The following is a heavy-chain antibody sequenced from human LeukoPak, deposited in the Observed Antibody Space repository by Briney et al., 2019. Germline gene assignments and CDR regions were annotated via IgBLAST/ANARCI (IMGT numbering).Heavy chain of an antibody. Sequence: GGSLRLSCAASGFTFSSYSMNWVRQAPGKGLEWVSSISSSSSYIYYADSVKGRFTISRDNSKNTLYLQMNSLRAEDTAVYYCARRGVNSIFDYWGQGTLVTVSS. CDR3: ARRGVNSIFDY. D-gene: IGHD4-23*01. CDR2: ISSSSSYI. V-gene: IGHV3-21*04. J-gene: IGHJ4*02. CDR1: GFTFSSYS.